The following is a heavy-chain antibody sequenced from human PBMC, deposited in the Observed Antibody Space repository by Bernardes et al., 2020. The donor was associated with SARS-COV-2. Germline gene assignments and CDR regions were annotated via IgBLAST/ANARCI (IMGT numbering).Heavy chain of an antibody. V-gene: IGHV4-59*11. CDR3: ARIAVAGNFWFDP. J-gene: IGHJ5*02. CDR1: GGSISSHY. CDR2: IHYSGST. Sequence: SETLSLTCTVSGGSISSHYWSWTRQPPGKGLEWIGNIHYSGSTNYNPSLKSRVTISVDTSKNQFSLKLNSVTAADTAVYYCARIAVAGNFWFDPWGQGTLVTVSS. D-gene: IGHD6-19*01.